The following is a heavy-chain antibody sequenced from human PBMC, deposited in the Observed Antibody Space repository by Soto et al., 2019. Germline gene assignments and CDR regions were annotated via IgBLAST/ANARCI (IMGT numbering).Heavy chain of an antibody. CDR1: GYTFTSYA. Sequence: QVQLVQSGAEVKKPVASVKVSCKASGYTFTSYAMHWVRQAPGQRLKWMGWINAGNGNTKYSQKFQGRGTITRDTSASTAYMELSSLRSEDTAVYYCAREYYDSGGSYFMDVWGQETTVTVSS. J-gene: IGHJ6*02. CDR3: AREYYDSGGSYFMDV. D-gene: IGHD3-22*01. CDR2: INAGNGNT. V-gene: IGHV1-3*01.